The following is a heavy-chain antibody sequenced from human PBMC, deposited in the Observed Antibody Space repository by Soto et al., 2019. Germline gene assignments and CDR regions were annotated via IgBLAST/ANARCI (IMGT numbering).Heavy chain of an antibody. Sequence: GGSLRLSCAASGFTVSSNYMSWVRQAPGKGLEWVSVIYSGGSTYYADSVKGRFTISRDNSKNTLYLQMNSLRAEDTAVYYCARTSIAVAGYNWFDPWGQGTLVTVSS. CDR3: ARTSIAVAGYNWFDP. D-gene: IGHD6-19*01. CDR1: GFTVSSNY. J-gene: IGHJ5*02. CDR2: IYSGGST. V-gene: IGHV3-53*01.